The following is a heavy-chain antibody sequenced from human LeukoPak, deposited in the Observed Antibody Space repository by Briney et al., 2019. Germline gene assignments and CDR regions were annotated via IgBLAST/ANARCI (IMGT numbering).Heavy chain of an antibody. J-gene: IGHJ4*02. V-gene: IGHV3-23*01. D-gene: IGHD4/OR15-4a*01. CDR2: ISGGAITT. Sequence: GGSLRLSCAASGFTFSSYEMNWVRQAPGKGLEWVSAISGGAITTYYADSVKGRFTISRDNSKNTLYLQMNSLRAEDTAVYYCARRAGAYSHPYDYWGQGTLVTVSS. CDR1: GFTFSSYE. CDR3: ARRAGAYSHPYDY.